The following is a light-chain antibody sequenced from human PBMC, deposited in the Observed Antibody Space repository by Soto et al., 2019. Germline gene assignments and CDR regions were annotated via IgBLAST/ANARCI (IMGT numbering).Light chain of an antibody. CDR1: QSITSR. V-gene: IGKV1-5*03. CDR2: KES. J-gene: IGKJ2*01. Sequence: DIQMTQSPSTLSSSVGDRVTITCRASQSITSRLAWYQQKPGKAPKLLIYKESSLESGLPSRFSGSGSGTEFPLTISSLHPADFASYYCQHYNNYSGTFGQGTKLEIK. CDR3: QHYNNYSGT.